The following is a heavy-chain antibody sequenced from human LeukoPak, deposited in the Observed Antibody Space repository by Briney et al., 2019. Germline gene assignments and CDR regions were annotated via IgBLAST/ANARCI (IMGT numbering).Heavy chain of an antibody. D-gene: IGHD1-26*01. Sequence: GASVKVSCKASGYTFTGYYMHWVRQAPGQGLEWMGWINPNSGGTNYAQKFQGRVTMTRDTSISTAYMELSRLRSDDTAVYYCARGGGTKPWEGFGYYYYYYMDVWGKGTTVAVSS. CDR1: GYTFTGYY. CDR2: INPNSGGT. V-gene: IGHV1-2*02. CDR3: ARGGGTKPWEGFGYYYYYYMDV. J-gene: IGHJ6*03.